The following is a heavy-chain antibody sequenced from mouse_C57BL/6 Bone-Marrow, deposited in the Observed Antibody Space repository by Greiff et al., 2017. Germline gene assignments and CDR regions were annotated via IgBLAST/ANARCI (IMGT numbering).Heavy chain of an antibody. D-gene: IGHD2-1*01. Sequence: VQLKQSGPELVKPGASVKISCKASGYTFTDYYMNWVKQSHGKSLEWIGDINPNNGGTSYNQKFKGKATLTVDKSSSTAYMELRSLTSEDSAVYYCARRDGNSYFDYWGQGTTLTVSS. V-gene: IGHV1-26*01. CDR3: ARRDGNSYFDY. CDR1: GYTFTDYY. CDR2: INPNNGGT. J-gene: IGHJ2*01.